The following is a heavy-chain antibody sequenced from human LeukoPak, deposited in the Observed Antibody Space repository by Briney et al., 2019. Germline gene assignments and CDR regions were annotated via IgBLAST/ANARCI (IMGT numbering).Heavy chain of an antibody. V-gene: IGHV3-30-3*01. CDR1: GFTFSSYA. D-gene: IGHD6-13*01. J-gene: IGHJ4*02. Sequence: PGRSLRLSCAASGFTFSSYAMHWVRQAPGKGLEWVAVISYDGSKKYYADSEKGRFTISRDSSENTLYLQMNSLRAEDTAVYYCARDLDAAAAGRYYFDYWGQGTLVTVSS. CDR2: ISYDGSKK. CDR3: ARDLDAAAAGRYYFDY.